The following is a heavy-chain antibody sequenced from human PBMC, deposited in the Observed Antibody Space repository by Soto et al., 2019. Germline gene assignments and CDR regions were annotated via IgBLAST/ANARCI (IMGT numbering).Heavy chain of an antibody. Sequence: ESGGGVVQPGRSLRLSCAASGFTFSSYGMHWVRQAPGKGLEWVAVIWYDGSNKYYADSMKGRFTISRDNSKNTLYLQMNSLRAEDTAVYYCARVPAASENYYYGMDVWGQGTTVTVSS. D-gene: IGHD2-2*01. CDR3: ARVPAASENYYYGMDV. V-gene: IGHV3-33*01. J-gene: IGHJ6*02. CDR2: IWYDGSNK. CDR1: GFTFSSYG.